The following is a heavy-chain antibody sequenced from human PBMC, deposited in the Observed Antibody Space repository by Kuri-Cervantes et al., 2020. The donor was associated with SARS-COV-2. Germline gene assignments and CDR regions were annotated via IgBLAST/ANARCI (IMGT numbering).Heavy chain of an antibody. D-gene: IGHD6-6*01. CDR3: ARGGIAARPSPFDY. CDR1: GYTFAGYY. Sequence: GGSLRLSCKASGYTFAGYYMHWVRQAPGQGLEWMGWINPNSGGTNYAQKFRGRVTMTRDTSISTAYMELSRLRSDDTAVYYCARGGIAARPSPFDYWGQGTLVTVSS. J-gene: IGHJ4*02. CDR2: INPNSGGT. V-gene: IGHV1-2*02.